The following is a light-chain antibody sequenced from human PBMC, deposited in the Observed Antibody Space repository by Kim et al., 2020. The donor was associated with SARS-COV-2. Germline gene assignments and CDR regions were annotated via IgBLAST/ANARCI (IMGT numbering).Light chain of an antibody. J-gene: IGLJ2*01. CDR2: QDS. V-gene: IGLV3-1*01. Sequence: SYELTQPPSVSVSPGRTASITCSGDKLGDKYACWYQQKPGQSPVLVIYQDSKRPSGIPERFSGSTSGNTATLTISGTQAMDEADYYCQAWDSSNVVFGGG. CDR3: QAWDSSNVV. CDR1: KLGDKY.